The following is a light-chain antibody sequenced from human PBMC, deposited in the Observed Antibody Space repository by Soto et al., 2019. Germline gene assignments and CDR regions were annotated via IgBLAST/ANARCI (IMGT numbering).Light chain of an antibody. CDR2: FNI. Sequence: QSVLSQPPSASGTPGQRVTISCSGSSSNIGSNTVSWYQQFPGTAPKLLIYFNIQRPSGVPDRFSGSKSGTSASLAISGLQSEDEADYYCAVWDDSLNGYVFGPGTQVTL. CDR1: SSNIGSNT. J-gene: IGLJ1*01. CDR3: AVWDDSLNGYV. V-gene: IGLV1-44*01.